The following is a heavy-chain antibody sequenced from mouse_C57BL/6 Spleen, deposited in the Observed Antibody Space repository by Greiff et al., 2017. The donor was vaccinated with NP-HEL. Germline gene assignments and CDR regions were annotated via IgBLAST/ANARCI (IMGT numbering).Heavy chain of an antibody. J-gene: IGHJ2*01. CDR2: INPSNGGT. Sequence: QVKLQQPGTELVKPGASVKLPCRVLGYTFTSYGMHGVKQRPGQGLDWMGNINPSNGGTNYIEKFKSKATLTVDKSSSTAYMQLSSLTSEDSAVYYCARLGGNYGYWGQGTTLTVSS. CDR3: ARLGGNYGY. CDR1: GYTFTSYG. D-gene: IGHD2-1*01. V-gene: IGHV1-53*01.